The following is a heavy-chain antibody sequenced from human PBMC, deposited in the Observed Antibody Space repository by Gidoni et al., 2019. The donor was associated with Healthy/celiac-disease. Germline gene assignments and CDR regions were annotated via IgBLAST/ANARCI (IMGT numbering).Heavy chain of an antibody. CDR2: ISWNSGSI. J-gene: IGHJ4*02. V-gene: IGHV3-9*01. Sequence: EVQLVESGGGLVQPGRSLRLSCAASGFTFDDYAMHWVRQAPGKGLEWVSGISWNSGSIGYADSVKGRFTISRDNAKNSLYLQMNSLRAEDTALYYCAKDAYDSSGIDYWGQGTLVTVSS. CDR3: AKDAYDSSGIDY. D-gene: IGHD3-22*01. CDR1: GFTFDDYA.